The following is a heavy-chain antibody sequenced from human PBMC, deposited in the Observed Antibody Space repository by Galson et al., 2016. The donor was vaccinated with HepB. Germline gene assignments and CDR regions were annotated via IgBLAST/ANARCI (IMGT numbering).Heavy chain of an antibody. J-gene: IGHJ2*01. Sequence: SLRLSCAASGFFFRSHWMHWVRQAPGKGLVWVSRINTDGSSTTYADSVKGRFSISRDNAKNTLYLQLNCLRADDTAVYYCARVSALWWERYWYFDLWGRGTLVTVSS. D-gene: IGHD1-26*01. V-gene: IGHV3-74*01. CDR1: GFFFRSHW. CDR2: INTDGSST. CDR3: ARVSALWWERYWYFDL.